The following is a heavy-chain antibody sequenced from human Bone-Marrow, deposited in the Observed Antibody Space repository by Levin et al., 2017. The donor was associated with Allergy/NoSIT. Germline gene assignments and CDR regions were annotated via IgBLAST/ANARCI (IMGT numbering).Heavy chain of an antibody. CDR2: IYYSGNT. V-gene: IGHV4-59*01. Sequence: SQTLSLTCSVSGASISNYWWSWIRQSPGKGLEWIGSIYYSGNTNYNPSLQSRASMSIGASKTQFSLWLTSVTDADTAVYYCARAFPGTLLDYWGQGAQVTVPS. J-gene: IGHJ4*02. CDR3: ARAFPGTLLDY. CDR1: GASISNYW. D-gene: IGHD1-1*01.